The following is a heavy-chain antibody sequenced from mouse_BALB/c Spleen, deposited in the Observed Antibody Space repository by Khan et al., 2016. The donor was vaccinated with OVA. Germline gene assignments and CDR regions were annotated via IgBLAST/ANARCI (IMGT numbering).Heavy chain of an antibody. CDR3: ASTSYYGSGRYAMDY. CDR1: GYTFTSYW. D-gene: IGHD1-2*01. J-gene: IGHJ4*01. V-gene: IGHV1S41*01. CDR2: VAPGSGST. Sequence: DLVKPGASVKLSCKASGYTFTSYWINWIKERPEQGLEWIGSVAPGSGSTSYNEMFKARAIMTIDTSYRPAYIQISSLSSGDSAVXFFASTSYYGSGRYAMDYCGQGSTGTVTS.